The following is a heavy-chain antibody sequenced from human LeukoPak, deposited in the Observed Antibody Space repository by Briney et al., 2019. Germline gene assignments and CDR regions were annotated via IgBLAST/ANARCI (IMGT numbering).Heavy chain of an antibody. CDR2: ISTYNGNT. CDR1: GYTFTSYG. Sequence: ASVTVSCKASGYTFTSYGISWVRQAPGQGLEWMGWISTYNGNTNYAQKLQGRVTMTTDTSTSTAYMELRSLRSDDTAVYYCARDEAATWFDPWGQGTLVTVSS. J-gene: IGHJ5*02. V-gene: IGHV1-18*01. CDR3: ARDEAATWFDP. D-gene: IGHD6-25*01.